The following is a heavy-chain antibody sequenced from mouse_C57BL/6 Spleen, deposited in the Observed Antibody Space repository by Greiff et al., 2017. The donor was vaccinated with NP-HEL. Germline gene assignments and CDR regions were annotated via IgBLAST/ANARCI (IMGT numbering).Heavy chain of an antibody. CDR3: ASLSGADDWYFDV. V-gene: IGHV1-85*01. D-gene: IGHD1-3*01. CDR1: GYTFTSYD. CDR2: IYPRDGST. J-gene: IGHJ1*03. Sequence: QVQLQQSGPELVKPGASVKLSCKASGYTFTSYDINWVKQRPGQGLEWIGWIYPRDGSTKYNEKFKGKATLTVDTSSSTAYMELHSLTSEDSAVYFCASLSGADDWYFDVWGTGTTVTVSS.